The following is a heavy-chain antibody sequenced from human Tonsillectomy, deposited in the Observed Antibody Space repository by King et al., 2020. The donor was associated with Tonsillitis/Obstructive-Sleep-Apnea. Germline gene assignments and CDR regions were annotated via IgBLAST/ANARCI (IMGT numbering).Heavy chain of an antibody. J-gene: IGHJ4*02. CDR2: IWYDSRNK. CDR1: GFNFNDYG. Sequence: VQLVESGGGVVQPGRSLRLSCAASGFNFNDYGMHWVRQAPGKGLEWVAVIWYDSRNKEYAASVKGRCTLSRDNSKNTVNRQIDNLRAEDTAVYYCAKSEGHFAEPIDFWGQGTLVTVSS. V-gene: IGHV3-33*06. CDR3: AKSEGHFAEPIDF. D-gene: IGHD3-3*02.